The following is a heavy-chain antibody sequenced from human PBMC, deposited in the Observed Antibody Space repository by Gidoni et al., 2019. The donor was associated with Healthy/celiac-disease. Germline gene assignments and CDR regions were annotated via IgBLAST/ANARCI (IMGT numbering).Heavy chain of an antibody. CDR3: AKDGGDIVVVPAAIGGDYFDY. CDR2: IRYDGSNK. V-gene: IGHV3-30*02. CDR1: GFTFSSYG. D-gene: IGHD2-2*02. J-gene: IGHJ4*02. Sequence: QVQLVESGGGVVQPGGSLRLSCAASGFTFSSYGMHWVRQAPGKGLEWVAFIRYDGSNKYYADSVKGRFTISRDNSKNTLYLQMNSLRAEDTAVYYCAKDGGDIVVVPAAIGGDYFDYWGQGTLVTVSS.